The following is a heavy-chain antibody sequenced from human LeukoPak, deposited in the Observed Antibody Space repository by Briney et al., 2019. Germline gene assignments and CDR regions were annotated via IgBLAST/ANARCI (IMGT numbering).Heavy chain of an antibody. V-gene: IGHV4-39*01. CDR1: GGSISSSSYY. CDR2: IYYSGST. D-gene: IGHD3-9*01. J-gene: IGHJ4*02. Sequence: SETLSLTCTVSGGSISSSSYYWVWIRQPPGKGLEGIGSIYYSGSTYYNSSLKSRVTISVDTSKNQVFLMLNSVTAADTAVYYCARTSFDWFLYVEYWGQGALVTVSS. CDR3: ARTSFDWFLYVEY.